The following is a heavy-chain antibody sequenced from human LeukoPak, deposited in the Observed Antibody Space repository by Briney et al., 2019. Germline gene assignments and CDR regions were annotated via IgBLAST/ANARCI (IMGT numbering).Heavy chain of an antibody. CDR1: GYTLTELS. Sequence: ASVKVSCKVSGYTLTELSMHWVRQAPGKGLEWMGGFDPEDGETIYAQKFQGRVTMTEDTSTDTAYMELSSLRSEDTAVYYCATMFEVVFSPNWYPFDYWGQGTLVTVSS. V-gene: IGHV1-24*01. CDR2: FDPEDGET. J-gene: IGHJ4*02. CDR3: ATMFEVVFSPNWYPFDY. D-gene: IGHD3-16*01.